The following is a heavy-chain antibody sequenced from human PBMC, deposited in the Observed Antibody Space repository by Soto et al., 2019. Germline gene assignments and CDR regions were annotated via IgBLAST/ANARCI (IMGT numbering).Heavy chain of an antibody. CDR2: INHSGST. Sequence: SETLSLTCAVYGGSFSGYYWSWIRQPPGKGLEWIGEINHSGSTNYNPSLKSRVTISVDTSKNQFSLKLSSVTAADTAVYYCARGLTPVMVAAYYFDYWGQGTLVTVSS. D-gene: IGHD2-15*01. J-gene: IGHJ4*02. V-gene: IGHV4-34*01. CDR3: ARGLTPVMVAAYYFDY. CDR1: GGSFSGYY.